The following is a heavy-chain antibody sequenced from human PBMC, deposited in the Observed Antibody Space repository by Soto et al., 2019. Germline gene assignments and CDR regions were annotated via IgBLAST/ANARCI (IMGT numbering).Heavy chain of an antibody. V-gene: IGHV3-21*01. CDR1: GFTFSSYS. CDR3: ARAPDYYGSGSYYSGGYYYYGMDV. Sequence: GWSLRLSCAASGFTFSSYSMNWVRQAPGKGLEWVSPISSSSSYIYYADSVKGRFTISRDNAKNSLYLQMNSLRAEDTAVYYCARAPDYYGSGSYYSGGYYYYGMDVWGQGTTVTVSS. J-gene: IGHJ6*02. D-gene: IGHD3-10*01. CDR2: ISSSSSYI.